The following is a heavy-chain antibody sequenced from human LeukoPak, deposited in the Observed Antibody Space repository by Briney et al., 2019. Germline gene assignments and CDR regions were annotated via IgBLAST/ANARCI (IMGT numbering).Heavy chain of an antibody. J-gene: IGHJ4*02. Sequence: GESLKISCKGSGYSFPSYWIGWVRQMPGKGLEWMGIIFPGDSDTRYSPSFQGQVTISADKSISTAYLQRSSLRASDTAMYYCAKIRDGRAFGAIDYWGQGTLVTVSS. CDR2: IFPGDSDT. CDR1: GYSFPSYW. D-gene: IGHD3-10*01. V-gene: IGHV5-51*01. CDR3: AKIRDGRAFGAIDY.